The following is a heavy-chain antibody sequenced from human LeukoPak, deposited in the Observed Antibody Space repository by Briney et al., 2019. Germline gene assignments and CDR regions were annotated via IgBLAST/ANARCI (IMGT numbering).Heavy chain of an antibody. CDR3: ARARTIITMVRGVIFNWFDP. CDR1: GGSISSSSYY. V-gene: IGHV4-39*07. D-gene: IGHD3-10*01. J-gene: IGHJ5*02. Sequence: PSETLSLTCTVSGGSISSSSYYWGWIRQPPGKGLEWIGSIYYSGSTYYNPSLKSRVTISVDTSKNQFSLKLSSVTAADTAVYYCARARTIITMVRGVIFNWFDPWGQGTLVTVSS. CDR2: IYYSGST.